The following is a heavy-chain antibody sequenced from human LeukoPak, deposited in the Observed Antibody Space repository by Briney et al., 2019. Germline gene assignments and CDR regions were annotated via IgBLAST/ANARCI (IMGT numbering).Heavy chain of an antibody. CDR3: ARGVRIAAHDP. D-gene: IGHD6-13*01. Sequence: SATLSLTCTVSGGSMSRYYWSWIRQSPGKGLELIGFIYTSGTSNYNPSLQSRVAMSVDTAKSQFSLNLTSVTAADTGVYYCARGVRIAAHDPWGPGTLVTVSS. CDR2: IYTSGTS. J-gene: IGHJ5*02. CDR1: GGSMSRYY. V-gene: IGHV4-4*08.